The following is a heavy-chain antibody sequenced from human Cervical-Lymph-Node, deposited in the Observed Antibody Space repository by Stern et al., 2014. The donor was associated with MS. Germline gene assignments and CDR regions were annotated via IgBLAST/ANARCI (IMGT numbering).Heavy chain of an antibody. CDR3: ASSLVASGH. V-gene: IGHV1-69*06. CDR2: IIPFLNTT. J-gene: IGHJ4*02. CDR1: GGTFTTHP. Sequence: VQLEESGAEVKKPGSSVKVSCKASGGTFTTHPITWWRQAPGQGLEWMGGIIPFLNTTNYAQKFQGRIMITAYKSTGTTYMEISSLRSDDTAVYYCASSLVASGHWGQGTLVIVS. D-gene: IGHD2-8*02.